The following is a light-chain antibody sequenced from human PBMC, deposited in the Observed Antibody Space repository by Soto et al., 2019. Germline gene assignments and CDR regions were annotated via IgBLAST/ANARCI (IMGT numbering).Light chain of an antibody. V-gene: IGLV2-14*01. Sequence: QSVLTQPASVSGSPGQSITISCTGTSGDIGSYNRVSWYQQHPGKAPKLIIYEVTDRPSGVSNRFSGYKSGNTASLTISGLQAEGEAEYYCSSYPNINTRACVFGTGTKVTVL. CDR3: SSYPNINTRACV. J-gene: IGLJ1*01. CDR2: EVT. CDR1: SGDIGSYNR.